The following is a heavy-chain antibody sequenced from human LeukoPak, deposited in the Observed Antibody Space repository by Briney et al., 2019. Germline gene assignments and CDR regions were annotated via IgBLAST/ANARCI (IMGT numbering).Heavy chain of an antibody. Sequence: SETLSLTCTVSGYSISGGYYWGWIRQPPGKGLEWIGSIYHSGSTYYNPSLKSRVTISVDTSKNQFSLKLSSVTAADTAVYYCARADTAMVIGYWGQGTLVTVSS. CDR2: IYHSGST. D-gene: IGHD5-18*01. CDR3: ARADTAMVIGY. V-gene: IGHV4-38-2*02. J-gene: IGHJ4*02. CDR1: GYSISGGYY.